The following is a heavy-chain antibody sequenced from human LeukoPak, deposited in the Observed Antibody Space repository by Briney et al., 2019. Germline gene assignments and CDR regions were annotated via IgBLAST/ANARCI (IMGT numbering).Heavy chain of an antibody. CDR2: TRNKANSYTT. CDR1: GFTFSDHY. J-gene: IGHJ5*02. D-gene: IGHD3-22*01. V-gene: IGHV3-72*01. CDR3: ASWRYDSSGP. Sequence: PGGSLRLSCAASGFTFSDHYMDWVRQAPGKGLEWVGRTRNKANSYTTEYAASVKGRFTISRDDSKNSLYLQMNSLRAEDTAVYYCASWRYDSSGPWGQGTLVTVSS.